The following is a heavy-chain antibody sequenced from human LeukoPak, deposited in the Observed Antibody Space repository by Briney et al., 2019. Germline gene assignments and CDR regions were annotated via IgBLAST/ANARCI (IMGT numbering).Heavy chain of an antibody. CDR2: MWFGATT. CDR1: GDSISSSSSY. D-gene: IGHD1-26*01. Sequence: SETLSLTCTVSGDSISSSSSYWGWIRQPPGKGLEWIGSMWFGATTSYDPSLKSRVTISIDPSKNQFSLKLSSVTAADTALYYCARGRRGSYFQDYWGQGTLVTVSS. CDR3: ARGRRGSYFQDY. J-gene: IGHJ4*02. V-gene: IGHV4-39*07.